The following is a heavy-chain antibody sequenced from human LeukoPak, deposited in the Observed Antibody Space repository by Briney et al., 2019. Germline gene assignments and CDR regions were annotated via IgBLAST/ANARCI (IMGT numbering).Heavy chain of an antibody. CDR3: AAEGYYDSSGYYNN. J-gene: IGHJ4*02. Sequence: ASVKVSCKASGYTVSSYDINWVRQAPGQGLEWMGWMNPNSGNTGYAQKFQGRVTITRNTSISTAYLELSSLRSEDTAVYYCAAEGYYDSSGYYNNWGQGTLVTLSS. V-gene: IGHV1-8*03. CDR2: MNPNSGNT. CDR1: GYTVSSYD. D-gene: IGHD3-22*01.